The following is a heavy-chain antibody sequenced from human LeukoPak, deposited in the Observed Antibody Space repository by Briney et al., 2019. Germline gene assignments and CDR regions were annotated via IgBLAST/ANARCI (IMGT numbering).Heavy chain of an antibody. CDR2: IYHSGST. D-gene: IGHD1-26*01. CDR3: ARDHPTPTTGYMDV. V-gene: IGHV4-4*02. J-gene: IGHJ6*03. Sequence: SGTLSLTCAVSGGSISSSNWWSWVRQPPGKGLEWIGEIYHSGSTNYNPSLKSRVTISVDTSKNQFSLNLSSVTAADTAVYYCARDHPTPTTGYMDVWGKGTTVTVSS. CDR1: GGSISSSNW.